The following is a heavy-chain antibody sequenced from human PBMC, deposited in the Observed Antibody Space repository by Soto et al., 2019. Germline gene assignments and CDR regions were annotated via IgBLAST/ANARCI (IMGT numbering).Heavy chain of an antibody. Sequence: ASVKVSCKASGYTFTSYGISWVRHAPGQGLEWMGWISAYNGNTNYAQKLQGRVTMTTDTSTSTAYMELRSLRSDDTAVYYCARDRSGKWAAEGNVDYWGQGTLVTVSS. CDR1: GYTFTSYG. CDR3: ARDRSGKWAAEGNVDY. J-gene: IGHJ4*02. V-gene: IGHV1-18*04. CDR2: ISAYNGNT. D-gene: IGHD6-13*01.